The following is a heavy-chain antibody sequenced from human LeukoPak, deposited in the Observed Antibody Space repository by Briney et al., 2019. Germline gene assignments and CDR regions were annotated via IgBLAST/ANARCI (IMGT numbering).Heavy chain of an antibody. CDR2: IRSKANSYAT. D-gene: IGHD5-18*01. CDR3: TRLEGYSYGSPFGY. J-gene: IGHJ4*02. V-gene: IGHV3-73*01. Sequence: GGSLRLSCAATGFTFSSSAMHWVRQASGKGLEWVGRIRSKANSYATAYAASGKGRFTISRDDSKNTAYLQMNSLKTEDTAVYYCTRLEGYSYGSPFGYWGQGTLVTVSS. CDR1: GFTFSSSA.